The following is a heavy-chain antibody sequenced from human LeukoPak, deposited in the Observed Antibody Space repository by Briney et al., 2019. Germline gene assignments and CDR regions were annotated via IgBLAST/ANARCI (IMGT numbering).Heavy chain of an antibody. V-gene: IGHV4-4*07. CDR2: IYTSGST. J-gene: IGHJ6*03. CDR1: GGSISSYY. Sequence: SETLSLTCTVSGGSISSYYWSWIRQPAGKGLEWIGRIYTSGSTKYSPSLKSRVTMSSDTSKNQFSVKLSSVTAADTVVYCCARGVGYQLLSNYYYYFMDAWGKGQTVTVSS. CDR3: ARGVGYQLLSNYYYYFMDA. D-gene: IGHD2-2*01.